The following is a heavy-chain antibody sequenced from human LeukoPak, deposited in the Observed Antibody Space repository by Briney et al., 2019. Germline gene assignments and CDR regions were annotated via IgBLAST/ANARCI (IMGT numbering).Heavy chain of an antibody. J-gene: IGHJ4*02. CDR3: ASDSGYFDY. CDR1: GFTFSSYT. D-gene: IGHD6-19*01. V-gene: IGHV3-23*01. CDR2: LSTTGIST. Sequence: GGSLRLSCAASGFTFSSYTMAWVRQAPGKGLEWVSGLSTTGISTYYADSVKGRFTISRDNSKNTLYLQMNSLRAEDTAVYYCASDSGYFDYWGQGTLVTVSS.